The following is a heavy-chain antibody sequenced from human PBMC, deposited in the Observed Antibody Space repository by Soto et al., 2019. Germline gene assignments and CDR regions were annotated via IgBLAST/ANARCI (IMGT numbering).Heavy chain of an antibody. J-gene: IGHJ4*02. Sequence: QVQLQESGPGLVKPSETLSLTCTVSGGYISSSSYYWGWIRQPPGKGLEWIGNIYYSGSTYYNPSPRSRVSITSDTSTNHSSLMQSSGTAADAAVYYCASRQPRSWFGYWGQGTLVTVSS. CDR2: IYYSGST. CDR3: ASRQPRSWFGY. D-gene: IGHD3-10*01. CDR1: GGYISSSSYY. V-gene: IGHV4-39*02.